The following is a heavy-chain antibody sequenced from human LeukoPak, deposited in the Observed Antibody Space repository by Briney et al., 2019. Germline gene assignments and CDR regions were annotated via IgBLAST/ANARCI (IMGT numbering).Heavy chain of an antibody. J-gene: IGHJ4*02. Sequence: GGSLRLSCAASGFTFSTYGMSWVRQAPGKGLEWVSLISGSGGATYYADSVKGRFTISRDNSKNTLYLQMNSLRVEDTAVYYCSKEGRDRGPLDYWGQGTLVTVSS. CDR1: GFTFSTYG. CDR3: SKEGRDRGPLDY. V-gene: IGHV3-23*01. D-gene: IGHD3-10*01. CDR2: ISGSGGAT.